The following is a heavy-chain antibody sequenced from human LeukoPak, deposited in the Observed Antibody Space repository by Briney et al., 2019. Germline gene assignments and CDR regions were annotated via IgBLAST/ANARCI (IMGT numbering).Heavy chain of an antibody. CDR1: GYTFTGYY. Sequence: ASVKVSCKASGYTFTGYYMHWVRQAPGQGLERMGWINPNSGGTNYAQKFQGRVTVTRDTSISTAYMELSRLRSDDTAVYYCARIPLNYYGSGSYYTHWGQGTLVTVSS. J-gene: IGHJ4*02. V-gene: IGHV1-2*02. CDR2: INPNSGGT. D-gene: IGHD3-10*01. CDR3: ARIPLNYYGSGSYYTH.